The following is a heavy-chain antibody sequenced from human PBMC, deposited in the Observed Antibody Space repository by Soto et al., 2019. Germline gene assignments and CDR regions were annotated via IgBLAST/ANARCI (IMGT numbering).Heavy chain of an antibody. V-gene: IGHV3-30*04. J-gene: IGHJ4*02. CDR1: GFTFSSYA. Sequence: GGSLRLSCAASGFTFSSYAMHWVRQAPGKGLEWVAVISYDGSNKYYADSVKGRFTISRDNSKNTLYLQMNSLRAEDTAVYYCARDRDGSYSFLTPLDYWGQGTLVTVSS. D-gene: IGHD1-26*01. CDR2: ISYDGSNK. CDR3: ARDRDGSYSFLTPLDY.